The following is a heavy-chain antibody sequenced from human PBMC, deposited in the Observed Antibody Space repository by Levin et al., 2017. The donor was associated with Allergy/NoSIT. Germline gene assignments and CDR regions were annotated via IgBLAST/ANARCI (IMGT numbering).Heavy chain of an antibody. D-gene: IGHD6-13*01. CDR1: GGSISSSSYY. V-gene: IGHV4-39*02. CDR2: IYYSGST. J-gene: IGHJ6*02. Sequence: SETLSLTCTVSGGSISSSSYYWGWIRQPPGKGLEWIGSIYYSGSTYYNPSLKSRVTISVDTSKNQFSLKLSSVTAADTAVYYCARDGEAAAGYEDYYDYGMDVWGQGTTVTVSS. CDR3: ARDGEAAAGYEDYYDYGMDV.